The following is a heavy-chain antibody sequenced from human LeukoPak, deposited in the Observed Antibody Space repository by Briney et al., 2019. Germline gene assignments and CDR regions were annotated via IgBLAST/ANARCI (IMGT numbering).Heavy chain of an antibody. Sequence: PGRSLRLSCAASGSTLSSYGMHWVRQAPGKGLEWVAVISYDGSNKYYADSVKGRFTISRDNSKSTLYLQMNSLRAEDTAVYYCAKDLSGGIVGATLDYWGQGTLVTVSS. CDR2: ISYDGSNK. CDR1: GSTLSSYG. V-gene: IGHV3-30*18. D-gene: IGHD1-26*01. CDR3: AKDLSGGIVGATLDY. J-gene: IGHJ4*02.